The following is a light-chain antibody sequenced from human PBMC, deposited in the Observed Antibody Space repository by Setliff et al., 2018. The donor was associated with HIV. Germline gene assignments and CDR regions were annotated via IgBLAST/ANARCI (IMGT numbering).Light chain of an antibody. CDR3: SSYTTSSTLYV. J-gene: IGLJ1*01. Sequence: QSALTQPASVSGSPGQSITISCTGISSDVGGYYSVSWYQQHPGKAPNLMTYDVINRPSGVSNRFSGSRSGNTASLTISGLQVEDEADYYCSSYTTSSTLYVFGPGTRSPS. CDR1: SSDVGGYYS. CDR2: DVI. V-gene: IGLV2-14*03.